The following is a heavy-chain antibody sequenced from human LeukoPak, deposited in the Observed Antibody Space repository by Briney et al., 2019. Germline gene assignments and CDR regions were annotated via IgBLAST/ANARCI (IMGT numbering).Heavy chain of an antibody. CDR1: GFTFRSYW. J-gene: IGHJ4*02. D-gene: IGHD5-24*01. V-gene: IGHV3-7*01. CDR3: ARDQERWLQLPYFDY. Sequence: GGSLRLSCAGSGFTFRSYWMTWVRQAPGKGLEWVAKIKQDGSEKYYVDSVKGRFTISRDNAKNSLYLQMNSLRAEDTAVYYCARDQERWLQLPYFDYWGQGTLVTVSS. CDR2: IKQDGSEK.